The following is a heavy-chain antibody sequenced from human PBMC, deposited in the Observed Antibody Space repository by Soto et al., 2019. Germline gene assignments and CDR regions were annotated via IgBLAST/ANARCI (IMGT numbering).Heavy chain of an antibody. CDR3: ARGVASSSSAPGDY. CDR2: IWYDGSNK. J-gene: IGHJ4*02. CDR1: GFTFSSYG. V-gene: IGHV3-33*01. D-gene: IGHD6-6*01. Sequence: QVQLVESGGGVVQPGRSLRLSCAASGFTFSSYGMHWVRQAPGKGLEWVAVIWYDGSNKYYADSVKGRFTISRDNSKNTLYLQMNSLRAEDTAVYYCARGVASSSSAPGDYWGQGTLVTVSS.